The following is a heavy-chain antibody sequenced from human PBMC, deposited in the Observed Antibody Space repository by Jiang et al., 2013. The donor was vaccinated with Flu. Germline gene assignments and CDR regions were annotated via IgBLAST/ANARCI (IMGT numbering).Heavy chain of an antibody. V-gene: IGHV1-3*04. CDR2: INTGNGNT. CDR3: ARDWAFGEVVFPFDY. Sequence: GWINTGNGNTEYSQKFQGRVTITRDTSASTAYMELSSLRSEDTAVYYCARDWAFGEVVFPFDYWGRGNPGHRLL. D-gene: IGHD3-16*01. J-gene: IGHJ4*02.